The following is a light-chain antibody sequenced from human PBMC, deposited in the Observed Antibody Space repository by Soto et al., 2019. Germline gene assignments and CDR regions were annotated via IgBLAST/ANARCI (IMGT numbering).Light chain of an antibody. Sequence: EIVMTQSPATLSVSPGERSTLSCRASQSVSSSLAWYQQKPGQAPRLLIYGASTRATGIPARFSGSGSGTEFTLTISSLQSEDFAVYYCQQHNNWPGTFGQGTKVDIK. V-gene: IGKV3-15*01. CDR3: QQHNNWPGT. CDR1: QSVSSS. J-gene: IGKJ1*01. CDR2: GAS.